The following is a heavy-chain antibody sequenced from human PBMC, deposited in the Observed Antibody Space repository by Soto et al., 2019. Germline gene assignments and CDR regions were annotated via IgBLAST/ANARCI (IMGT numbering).Heavy chain of an antibody. D-gene: IGHD6-19*01. J-gene: IGHJ4*02. V-gene: IGHV3-33*01. CDR2: IWYDGSNK. CDR1: GFTFSSYG. CDR3: ARVRMDSSGWYYFDY. Sequence: QVQLVESGGGVVQPGRSLRLSCAASGFTFSSYGMHWVRQAPGKGLEWVAVIWYDGSNKYYADSVKGRFTISRDNSKNSLDLQMNSLRAEDTAVYYCARVRMDSSGWYYFDYWGQVTLVTVSS.